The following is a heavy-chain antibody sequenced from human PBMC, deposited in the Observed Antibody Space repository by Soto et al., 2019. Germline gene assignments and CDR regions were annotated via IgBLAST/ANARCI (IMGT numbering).Heavy chain of an antibody. D-gene: IGHD2-15*01. V-gene: IGHV1-18*04. CDR3: ARDWTSPSCVSSSCPRGGWFDP. CDR1: GYTLTDHG. J-gene: IGHJ5*02. CDR2: INPYNANT. Sequence: QVQLVQSGPEVQKPGASVKVSFKASGYTLTDHGISWVRQAPGQGREWMGWINPYNANTRYGEKVQGRVTMTTDTSGTVYMELTGLTSDDTAVYYCARDWTSPSCVSSSCPRGGWFDPWGQGTLVTVSS.